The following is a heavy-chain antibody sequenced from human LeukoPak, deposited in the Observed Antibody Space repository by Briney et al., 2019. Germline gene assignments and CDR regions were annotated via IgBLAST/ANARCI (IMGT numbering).Heavy chain of an antibody. CDR1: GVTFSSYS. CDR3: ARDPASTRENWRIAAAPRCSDP. D-gene: IGHD6-13*01. J-gene: IGHJ5*02. V-gene: IGHV3-21*01. CDR2: ISSSSSYI. Sequence: GGSLRLSCAASGVTFSSYSMNWVRQAPGKGLEWVSSISSSSSYIYYADSVKGRFTISRDNAKNSLYLQMNSLRAEDTAVYYCARDPASTRENWRIAAAPRCSDPWGKGTLVTASS.